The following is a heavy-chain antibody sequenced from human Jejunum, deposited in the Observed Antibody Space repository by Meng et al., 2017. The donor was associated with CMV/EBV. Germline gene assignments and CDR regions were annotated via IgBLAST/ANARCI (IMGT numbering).Heavy chain of an antibody. D-gene: IGHD3-3*01. CDR1: SNY. J-gene: IGHJ4*02. Sequence: SNYWSWIRQPPGKGLEWIGSIYYSGTTYYNPSLKSRVTISVDTSKNQFSLKLSSVTAADTAIYYCARGGDFWSGYSGHYFDYWGQGSLVTVSS. CDR2: IYYSGTT. CDR3: ARGGDFWSGYSGHYFDY. V-gene: IGHV4-39*07.